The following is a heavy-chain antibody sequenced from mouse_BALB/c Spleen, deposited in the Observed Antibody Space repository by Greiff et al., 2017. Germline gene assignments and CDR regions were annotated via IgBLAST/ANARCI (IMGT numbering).Heavy chain of an antibody. CDR2: IDPANGNT. V-gene: IGHV14-3*02. J-gene: IGHJ1*01. Sequence: EVKLQESGAELVNPGASVKLSCTASGFNIKDTYMHWVKQRPEHGLEWIGRIDPANGNTKYDPKFQGMATITADTSSNTSYPQISRLTSEDTASYCGARGTTVPRYWYFDVWGAGTTVTVSS. CDR1: GFNIKDTY. D-gene: IGHD1-1*01. CDR3: ARGTTVPRYWYFDV.